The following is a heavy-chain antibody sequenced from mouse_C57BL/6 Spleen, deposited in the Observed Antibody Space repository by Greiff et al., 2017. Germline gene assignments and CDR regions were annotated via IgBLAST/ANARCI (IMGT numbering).Heavy chain of an antibody. V-gene: IGHV3-6*01. CDR2: ISYDGSN. Sequence: VQLKESGPGLVKPSQSLSLTCSVTGYSITSGYYWNWIRQFPGNKLEWMGYISYDGSNNYNPFLKNRISITRDKSKNQFFLKLNSVTTEDTATYYCAIVLDGYYIAYWGQGTLVTVSA. D-gene: IGHD2-3*01. CDR3: AIVLDGYYIAY. CDR1: GYSITSGYY. J-gene: IGHJ3*01.